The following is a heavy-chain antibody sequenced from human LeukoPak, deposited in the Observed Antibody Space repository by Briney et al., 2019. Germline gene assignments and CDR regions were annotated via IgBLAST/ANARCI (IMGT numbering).Heavy chain of an antibody. CDR2: ITGSGGST. CDR3: AKDKGDFWSGHHY. V-gene: IGHV3-23*01. J-gene: IGHJ4*02. CDR1: GFTFSNYA. D-gene: IGHD3-3*01. Sequence: GGSLRLSCAASGFTFSNYAMSWVRQAPGKGLEWVSSITGSGGSTYYADSVKGRFTISRDNSKNTFYLQMSSLRAEDTAVYYCAKDKGDFWSGHHYWGQGALFSVSS.